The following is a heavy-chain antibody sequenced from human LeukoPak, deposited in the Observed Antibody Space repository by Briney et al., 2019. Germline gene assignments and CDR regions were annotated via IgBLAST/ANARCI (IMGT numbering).Heavy chain of an antibody. CDR2: ISSSGSTI. CDR1: GFTFSSYE. Sequence: GGSLRLSCAASGFTFSSYEMNWVRQAPGKGLEWVSYISSSGSTIYYADSVKGRFTITRDNAKNSLYLQMNSLRAEDTAVYYCARLGGYYYDSSGYYSGWGHGTLVTVSS. J-gene: IGHJ4*01. V-gene: IGHV3-48*03. D-gene: IGHD3-22*01. CDR3: ARLGGYYYDSSGYYSG.